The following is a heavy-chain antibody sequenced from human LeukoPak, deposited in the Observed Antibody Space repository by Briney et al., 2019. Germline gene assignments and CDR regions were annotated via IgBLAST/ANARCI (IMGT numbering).Heavy chain of an antibody. CDR1: GFTFSSYA. V-gene: IGHV3-30*04. Sequence: GGSLRLSRAASGFTFSSYAMHWVRQAPGKGLEWVAVISYDGSNKYYADSVKGRFTISRDNSKNTLYLQMNSLRAEDTAVYYCARETTVTTFGYYYMDVWGKGTTVTVSS. D-gene: IGHD4-17*01. J-gene: IGHJ6*03. CDR2: ISYDGSNK. CDR3: ARETTVTTFGYYYMDV.